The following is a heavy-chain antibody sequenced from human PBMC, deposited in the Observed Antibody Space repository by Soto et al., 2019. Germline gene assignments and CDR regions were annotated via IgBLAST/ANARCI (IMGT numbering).Heavy chain of an antibody. CDR2: ISAYNGNT. Sequence: ASVKVSCKASGYTFTSYGISWVRQAPGQGLEWMGWISAYNGNTNYAQKLQGRVTMTTDTSTSTAYMELRSLRSDDTAVYYCARWVDCSGGSCYPNWFDPWGQGALVTVLL. CDR1: GYTFTSYG. D-gene: IGHD2-15*01. V-gene: IGHV1-18*04. J-gene: IGHJ5*02. CDR3: ARWVDCSGGSCYPNWFDP.